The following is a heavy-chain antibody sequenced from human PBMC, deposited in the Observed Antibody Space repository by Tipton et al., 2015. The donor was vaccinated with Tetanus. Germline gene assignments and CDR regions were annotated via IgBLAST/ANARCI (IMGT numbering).Heavy chain of an antibody. CDR1: GYSFTGYY. CDR3: ARELGGSGFPDY. J-gene: IGHJ4*02. V-gene: IGHV1-2*02. CDR2: INSNNGGT. Sequence: QVQLVQSGAEVTKPGASVKVSCRASGYSFTGYYIRWLRQAPGQGLEWMGCINSNNGGTNYAQKFQGSVTMTRDTSISTAYMELSRLRSDVTAVYYCARELGGSGFPDYWGQGTLVTVSS. D-gene: IGHD3-10*01.